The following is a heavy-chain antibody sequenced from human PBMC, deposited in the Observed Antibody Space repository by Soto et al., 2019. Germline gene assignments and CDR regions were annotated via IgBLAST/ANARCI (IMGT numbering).Heavy chain of an antibody. J-gene: IGHJ4*02. CDR3: ARLGMRGSSAPDY. CDR2: IYYSGST. D-gene: IGHD6-6*01. V-gene: IGHV4-39*01. CDR1: GGSISSGSYY. Sequence: PSETLSLTCTVSGGSISSGSYYWGWIRQPPGKGLEWIGSIYYSGSTYYNPSLKSRVTISVDTSKNQFSLKLSSVTAADTAVYYCARLGMRGSSAPDYWGQGTLLTVSS.